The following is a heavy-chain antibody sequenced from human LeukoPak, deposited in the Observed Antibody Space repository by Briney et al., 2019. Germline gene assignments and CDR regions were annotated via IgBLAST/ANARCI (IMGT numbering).Heavy chain of an antibody. CDR3: ARGGGAAADYSYYYMDV. CDR1: GYTFTSYG. D-gene: IGHD6-13*01. Sequence: ASVKVSCKASGYTFTSYGITWVRQAPGQGLEWMGWISAHNGNTNYAQKLQGRVTITRDTSTSTAYMQLRSLGSDDTAVYYCARGGGAAADYSYYYMDVWGKGTTVTVSS. V-gene: IGHV1-18*01. CDR2: ISAHNGNT. J-gene: IGHJ6*03.